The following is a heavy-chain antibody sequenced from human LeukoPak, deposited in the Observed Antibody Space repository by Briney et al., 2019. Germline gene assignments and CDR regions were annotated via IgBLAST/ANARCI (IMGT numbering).Heavy chain of an antibody. D-gene: IGHD2-15*01. CDR3: AKVLDYCDGGTCYNSGMDS. V-gene: IGHV3-64D*08. CDR2: ISSDGVYT. J-gene: IGHJ4*02. Sequence: PGGSLRLSCLASGFTFNLYSMHSVRQAPGKGLEFVSVISSDGVYTYYAYSVKGRFTISRDNSKNTVYLQMSSLGADDTAVYYCAKVLDYCDGGTCYNSGMDSWGQGTLVTVSS. CDR1: GFTFNLYS.